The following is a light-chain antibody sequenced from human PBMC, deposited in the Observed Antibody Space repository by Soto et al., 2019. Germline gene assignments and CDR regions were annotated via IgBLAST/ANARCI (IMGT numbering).Light chain of an antibody. J-gene: IGKJ2*01. CDR2: AAS. CDR3: QQFDSSLYT. V-gene: IGKV3-20*01. Sequence: EIVLTQSPGTLSLSLGQRATLSCRASQSVGSTYLAWYQQKPGQAPRLLMYAASRRATGIPDRFSGSGSGTDFTLTISRLEPEDFAVYYCQQFDSSLYTFGQGTKLEIK. CDR1: QSVGSTY.